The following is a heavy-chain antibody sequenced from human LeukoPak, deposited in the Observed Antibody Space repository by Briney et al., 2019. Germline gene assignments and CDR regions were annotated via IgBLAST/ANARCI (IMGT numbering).Heavy chain of an antibody. Sequence: GGSLRLSCAAPGFTFSSYSMNWVRQAPGKGLEWVSSISSSSSYIYYADSVKGRFTISRDNAKQSLYLQMNSLRAEDTAVYYCAKSDDFWSGYSPAYFDYWGQGTLVTVSS. D-gene: IGHD3-3*01. CDR3: AKSDDFWSGYSPAYFDY. V-gene: IGHV3-21*04. J-gene: IGHJ4*02. CDR1: GFTFSSYS. CDR2: ISSSSSYI.